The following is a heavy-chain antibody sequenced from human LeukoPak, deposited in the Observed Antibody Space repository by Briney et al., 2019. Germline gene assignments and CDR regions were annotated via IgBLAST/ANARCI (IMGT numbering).Heavy chain of an antibody. CDR2: IYYSGST. D-gene: IGHD1-1*01. V-gene: IGHV4-39*07. CDR3: ARRRTTGTTGYFDY. J-gene: IGHJ4*02. CDR1: GGSIRSSSYY. Sequence: SETLSLTCTVSGGSIRSSSYYWGWIRQPPGKGLEWIGSIYYSGSTYYNPSLKSRVTISVDTSKNQFSLNLTSVTAADAAVYYCARRRTTGTTGYFDYWGQGTLVTVSS.